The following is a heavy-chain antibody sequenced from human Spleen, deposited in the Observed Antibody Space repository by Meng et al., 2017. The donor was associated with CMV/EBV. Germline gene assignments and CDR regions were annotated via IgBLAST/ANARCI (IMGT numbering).Heavy chain of an antibody. V-gene: IGHV3-74*01. D-gene: IGHD6-6*01. CDR1: GFTFSSYW. CDR2: INSDETST. J-gene: IGHJ6*02. CDR3: ARVPYRSSSGEYFYYHGMDV. Sequence: GGSLRLSCAASGFTFSSYWMHWVRQAPGKGLVWVSRINSDETSTNYADSVRGRFTISRDNSKNTLYLEMTSPRPEDTAVYYCARVPYRSSSGEYFYYHGMDVWGQGTTVTVSS.